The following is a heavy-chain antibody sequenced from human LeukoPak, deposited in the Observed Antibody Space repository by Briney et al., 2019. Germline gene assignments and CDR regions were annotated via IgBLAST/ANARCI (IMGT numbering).Heavy chain of an antibody. D-gene: IGHD4/OR15-4a*01. Sequence: GGSLRLSCTVPGFTVSSNSMSWVRQPPGKGLGWVSFIYSGTIHSYDSVKGRFTTSRDNSKNTLYLQMTSLRAEDTAVYYCARRAGAYSHPYDYWGQGTLVTVSS. CDR2: IYSGTI. CDR3: ARRAGAYSHPYDY. CDR1: GFTVSSNS. J-gene: IGHJ4*02. V-gene: IGHV3-53*01.